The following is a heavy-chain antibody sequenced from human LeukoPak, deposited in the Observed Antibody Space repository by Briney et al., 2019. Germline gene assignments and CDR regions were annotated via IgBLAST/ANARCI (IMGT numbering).Heavy chain of an antibody. CDR2: IYTSGST. Sequence: PSETLSLTCTVSGGSISSYYWSWIRQSAGKGLEWIGRIYTSGSTNYNLSLKSRVTMSVDTSKNQFSLKLSSVTAADTAVYYCAREYCGGDCYVHGGWFDPWGQGTLVTVSS. J-gene: IGHJ5*02. V-gene: IGHV4-4*07. D-gene: IGHD2-21*02. CDR3: AREYCGGDCYVHGGWFDP. CDR1: GGSISSYY.